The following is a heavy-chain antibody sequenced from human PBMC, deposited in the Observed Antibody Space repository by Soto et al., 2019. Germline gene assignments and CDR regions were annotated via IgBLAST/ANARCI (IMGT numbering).Heavy chain of an antibody. CDR1: GFAVSHNY. J-gene: IGHJ6*04. V-gene: IGHV3-53*04. CDR2: IYGGGDT. D-gene: IGHD3-16*01. Sequence: EVQLVESGGGLVQPGGSLRLSCTASGFAVSHNYMTWVRQAPGKGLEWVSLIYGGGDTAYAGCVKGRFNISGHTSQNTMYLRKNSLTAEDTAVYYCARKTCSIPSGGDVWGKGTAVTVSS. CDR3: ARKTCSIPSGGDV.